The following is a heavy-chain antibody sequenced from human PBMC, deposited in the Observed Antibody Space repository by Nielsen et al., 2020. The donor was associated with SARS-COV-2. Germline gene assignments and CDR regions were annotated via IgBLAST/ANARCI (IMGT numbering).Heavy chain of an antibody. J-gene: IGHJ6*02. Sequence: GGSLRLSCAASGFTFSSYGMHWVRQAPGKGLEWVAVIWYDGSNKYYADSVKGRFTISRDNAKNSLYLQMNSLRDEDTAVYYCARDRGGSGSYYYVMDVWGQGTTVTVSS. CDR2: IWYDGSNK. CDR3: ARDRGGSGSYYYVMDV. D-gene: IGHD1-26*01. CDR1: GFTFSSYG. V-gene: IGHV3-33*01.